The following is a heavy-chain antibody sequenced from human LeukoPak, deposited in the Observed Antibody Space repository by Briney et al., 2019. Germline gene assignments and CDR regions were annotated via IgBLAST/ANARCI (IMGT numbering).Heavy chain of an antibody. V-gene: IGHV3-48*02. Sequence: GGSLGLSCAASGFTFRNYVIHWVCQAPGKGLEWVSYITNTRRGPITYADSVKGRFTISRDSAKNSLYLQMNSLRDDDTAVYYCARDSGWAFDSWGQGTLVTVSS. J-gene: IGHJ4*02. CDR2: ITNTRRGPI. D-gene: IGHD3-16*01. CDR1: GFTFRNYV. CDR3: ARDSGWAFDS.